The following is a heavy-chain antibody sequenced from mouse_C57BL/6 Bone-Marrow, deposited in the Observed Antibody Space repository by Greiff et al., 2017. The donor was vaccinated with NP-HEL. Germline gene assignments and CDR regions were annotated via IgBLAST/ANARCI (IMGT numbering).Heavy chain of an antibody. CDR3: ARMPPYWYCDV. Sequence: VQLQQPGAELVKPGASVKLSCKASGYTFTSYWMHWVKQRPGQGLEWIGMIHPNSGSTNYNEKFKSKATLTVDKSSSTAYMQLSSLTSEDSAVYYCARMPPYWYCDVWGTGTTVTVSS. J-gene: IGHJ1*03. CDR2: IHPNSGST. V-gene: IGHV1-64*01. D-gene: IGHD6-1*01. CDR1: GYTFTSYW.